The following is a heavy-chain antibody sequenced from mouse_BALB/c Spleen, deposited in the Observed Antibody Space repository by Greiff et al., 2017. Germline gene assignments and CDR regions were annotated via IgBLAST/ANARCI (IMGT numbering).Heavy chain of an antibody. Sequence: VQLQQSGAELVKPGASVKLSCTASGFNIKDTYMPWVKQRPEQGLEWIGRIDPANGNTKYDPKFQGKATITADTSSNTAYLQLSSLTSEDTAVYYCARSLYGNYVDYWGQGTTLTVSS. J-gene: IGHJ2*01. CDR2: IDPANGNT. CDR3: ARSLYGNYVDY. V-gene: IGHV14-3*02. D-gene: IGHD2-1*01. CDR1: GFNIKDTY.